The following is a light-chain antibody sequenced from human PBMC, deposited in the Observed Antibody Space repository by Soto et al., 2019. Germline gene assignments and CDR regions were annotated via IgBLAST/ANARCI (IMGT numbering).Light chain of an antibody. CDR2: EVS. V-gene: IGLV2-14*01. CDR1: SSDVGGYNY. CDR3: SSYTTSSTLWV. Sequence: QSVLTQPASVSGSPGQSITISCTGTSSDVGGYNYVSWYQQHPGKAPKVMISEVSNRPSGVSDRFSGSKSGNSASLTISGLQAEDEADYYCSSYTTSSTLWVFGGGTKLTVL. J-gene: IGLJ3*02.